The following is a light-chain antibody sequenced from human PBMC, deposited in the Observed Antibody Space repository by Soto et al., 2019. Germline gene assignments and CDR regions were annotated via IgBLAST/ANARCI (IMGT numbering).Light chain of an antibody. CDR2: EVS. CDR1: SSDVGSYNL. Sequence: QLVLTQPASVSGSPGQSITISCTGTSSDVGSYNLVSWYQHHPGKAPKLMIYEVSKRPSGVSNRFSGSKSGNTASLTISGLQAEDEADYYCCSYAGSSTWVFGGGTKLTVL. V-gene: IGLV2-23*02. J-gene: IGLJ3*02. CDR3: CSYAGSSTWV.